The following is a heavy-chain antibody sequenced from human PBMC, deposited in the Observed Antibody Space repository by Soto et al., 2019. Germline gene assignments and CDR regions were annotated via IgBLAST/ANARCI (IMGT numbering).Heavy chain of an antibody. J-gene: IGHJ4*02. CDR1: GFTFSSYG. V-gene: IGHV3-33*01. CDR3: ARGRGSYSSDLVY. CDR2: IWYDGSNK. D-gene: IGHD1-26*01. Sequence: SLRLSCVASGFTFSSYGMHWVRQAPGKGLEWVAVIWYDGSNKYYADSVKGRFTISRDNSKNTLYLQMNSLRAEDTAVYYCARGRGSYSSDLVYWGQGTLVTVSS.